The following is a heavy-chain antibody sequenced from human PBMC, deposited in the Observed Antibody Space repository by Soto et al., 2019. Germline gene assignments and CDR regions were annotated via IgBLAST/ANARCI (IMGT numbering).Heavy chain of an antibody. CDR2: IYYSGST. Sequence: SETLSLTCTVSGGSISSGGYYWSWIRQHPGKGLEWVGYIYYSGSTYYNPSLKSRVTISVDTSKNQFSLKLSSVTAADTAVYYCARARYCSGGSCEGFDYWGQGTLVTVSS. CDR1: GGSISSGGYY. D-gene: IGHD2-15*01. J-gene: IGHJ4*02. V-gene: IGHV4-31*02. CDR3: ARARYCSGGSCEGFDY.